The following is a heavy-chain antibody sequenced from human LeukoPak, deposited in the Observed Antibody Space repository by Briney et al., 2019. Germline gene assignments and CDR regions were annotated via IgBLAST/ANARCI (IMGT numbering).Heavy chain of an antibody. D-gene: IGHD6-19*01. Sequence: PGGSLRLSCAASGFTFSSYEMNWVRQAPGKGLEWVSYISSSGSTIYYADSVKGRFTISRDNAKNSLYLQMNSLRAEDTAVYYCARARYSSGWSYYYYYMDVWGKGTTVTISS. CDR1: GFTFSSYE. J-gene: IGHJ6*03. V-gene: IGHV3-48*03. CDR3: ARARYSSGWSYYYYYMDV. CDR2: ISSSGSTI.